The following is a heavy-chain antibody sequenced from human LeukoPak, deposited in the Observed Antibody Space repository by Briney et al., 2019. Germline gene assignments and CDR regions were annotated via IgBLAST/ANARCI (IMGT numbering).Heavy chain of an antibody. CDR1: GFTVSSNY. CDR3: ARYRSGEVFDY. V-gene: IGHV3-66*01. D-gene: IGHD3-10*01. Sequence: PGGSLRLSCAASGFTVSSNYMSWVRQAPGKGLEWVSVIYSGGTTYDADSVKGRFTISKDNSKNTLHLQMNSLRAEDTAVYYCARYRSGEVFDYWGQGTLVTVSS. J-gene: IGHJ4*02. CDR2: IYSGGTT.